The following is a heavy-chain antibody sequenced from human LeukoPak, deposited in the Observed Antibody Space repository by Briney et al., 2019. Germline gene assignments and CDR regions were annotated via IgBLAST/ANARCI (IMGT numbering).Heavy chain of an antibody. CDR1: GFTFSSYA. D-gene: IGHD3-22*01. J-gene: IGHJ4*02. CDR2: ISYDGSNK. V-gene: IGHV3-30*04. CDR3: ARGQQYYDSSGYYSAFDY. Sequence: HPGGSLRLSCAASGFTFSSYAMHCVRQAPGKGREWLAVISYDGSNKYYADSVKGRFTISRDNSKNTLYLQMNSLRAEDTAVYYCARGQQYYDSSGYYSAFDYWGQGTLVTVSS.